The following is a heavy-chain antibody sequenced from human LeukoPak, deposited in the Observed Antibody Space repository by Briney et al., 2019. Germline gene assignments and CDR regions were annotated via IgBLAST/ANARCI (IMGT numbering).Heavy chain of an antibody. CDR2: IWYDGSNK. V-gene: IGHV3-33*01. Sequence: GGSLRLSCAASGFTFSSYGMHWVRQAPGKGLEWVAVIWYDGSNKYYADSVKGRFTISRDNSKNTLYLQMNSLRAEDTAVYYCARDVGGGFFDYWGQGTLVTVSS. J-gene: IGHJ4*02. CDR1: GFTFSSYG. D-gene: IGHD3-16*01. CDR3: ARDVGGGFFDY.